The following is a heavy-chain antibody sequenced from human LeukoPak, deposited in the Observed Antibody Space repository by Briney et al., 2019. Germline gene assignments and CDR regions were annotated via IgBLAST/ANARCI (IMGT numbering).Heavy chain of an antibody. V-gene: IGHV3-64D*09. J-gene: IGHJ4*02. Sequence: GGSLRLSCSASGFTFSSYAMHWVRQAPGKGLEYVSAISSNGGNTYYADSVKGRFTISRDNSKNTLYLQMSSLRAEDTAVYYCVKGVQYSGSYCTFDHWGQGTLCTVSS. CDR1: GFTFSSYA. CDR3: VKGVQYSGSYCTFDH. CDR2: ISSNGGNT. D-gene: IGHD1-26*01.